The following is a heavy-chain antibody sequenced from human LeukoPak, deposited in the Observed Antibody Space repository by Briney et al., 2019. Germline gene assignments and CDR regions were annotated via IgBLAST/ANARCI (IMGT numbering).Heavy chain of an antibody. CDR3: ARPGIAAAGTGYFDY. CDR1: GFTFSSYG. Sequence: PGRSLRLSCAASGFTFSSYGMHWVRQAPGKGLEWVALISYDGSNKYYADSVKGRFTISRDNSKNTLYLQMNSLRAEDTAVYYCARPGIAAAGTGYFDYWGQGTLVTVSS. V-gene: IGHV3-30*03. J-gene: IGHJ4*02. CDR2: ISYDGSNK. D-gene: IGHD6-13*01.